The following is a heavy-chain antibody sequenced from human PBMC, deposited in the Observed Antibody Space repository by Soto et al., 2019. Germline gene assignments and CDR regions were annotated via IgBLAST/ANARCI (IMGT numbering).Heavy chain of an antibody. J-gene: IGHJ5*02. CDR3: ARSYYYDSSGYYSNWFDP. V-gene: IGHV3-21*01. CDR2: ISSSSSYI. Sequence: PGGSLRLSCAASGFTFSSYSMNWVRQAPGKGLEWVSSISSSSSYIYYADSVKGRFTISRDNAKNSLYLQMNSLRAEDTAVYYCARSYYYDSSGYYSNWFDPWGQGTLVTVSS. CDR1: GFTFSSYS. D-gene: IGHD3-22*01.